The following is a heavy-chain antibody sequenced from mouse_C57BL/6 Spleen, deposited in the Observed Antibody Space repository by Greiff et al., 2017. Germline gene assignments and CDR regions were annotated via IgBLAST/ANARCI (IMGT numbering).Heavy chain of an antibody. D-gene: IGHD2-4*01. CDR2: ISGGGGNT. V-gene: IGHV5-9*01. CDR1: GFTFSSYT. Sequence: EVKLMESGGGLVKPGGSLKLSCAASGFTFSSYTMSWVRQTPEKRLEWVATISGGGGNTYYPDSVKGRFTISRDNAKNTLYLQMSSLRSEDTALYYCARRGYDYDSSWLAYWGQGTLVTVSA. CDR3: ARRGYDYDSSWLAY. J-gene: IGHJ3*01.